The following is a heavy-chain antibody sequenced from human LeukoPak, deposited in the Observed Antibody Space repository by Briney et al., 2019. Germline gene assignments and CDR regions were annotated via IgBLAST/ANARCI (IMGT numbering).Heavy chain of an antibody. CDR2: IYSGGST. Sequence: PGGSLRLSRAASGFTVSSNYMSWVRQAPGKGLEWVSVIYSGGSTYYADSVKGRFTISRDNSKNTLYLQMNSLRAEDTAVYYCARELGGSLNWFDPWGQGTLVTVSS. J-gene: IGHJ5*02. CDR1: GFTVSSNY. CDR3: ARELGGSLNWFDP. D-gene: IGHD2-15*01. V-gene: IGHV3-66*01.